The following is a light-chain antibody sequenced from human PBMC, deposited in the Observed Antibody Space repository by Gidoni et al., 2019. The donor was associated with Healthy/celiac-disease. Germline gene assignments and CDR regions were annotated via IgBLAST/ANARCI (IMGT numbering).Light chain of an antibody. J-gene: IGKJ1*01. Sequence: VTITCRASQSIRSYLIWYQQKPGKAPKLLIYAASSLQSGVPSRFSGSGSGTDFTLTISSLQPEDFATDYCQQGNSTLWTFGKGPRWKSN. CDR3: QQGNSTLWT. CDR1: QSIRSY. CDR2: AAS. V-gene: IGKV1-39*01.